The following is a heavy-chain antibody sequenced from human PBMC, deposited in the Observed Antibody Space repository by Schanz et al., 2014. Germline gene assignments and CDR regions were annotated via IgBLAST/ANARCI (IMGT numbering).Heavy chain of an antibody. CDR1: GFSFSSYS. D-gene: IGHD2-15*01. V-gene: IGHV3-48*02. Sequence: CAASGFSFSSYSINWVRQAPGKGLEWVSYISSNNNMIYYGGSVKGRFTISRDNAKNSVYLQMNSLRDEEKAVDYCARDHRHFVHVVRLGAFEIGRRGAMDAVS. CDR3: ARDHRHFVHVVRLGAFEI. J-gene: IGHJ3*02. CDR2: ISSNNNMI.